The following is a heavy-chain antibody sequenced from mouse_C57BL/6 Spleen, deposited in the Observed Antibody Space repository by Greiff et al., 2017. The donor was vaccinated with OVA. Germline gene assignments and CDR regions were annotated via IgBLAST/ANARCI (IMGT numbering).Heavy chain of an antibody. D-gene: IGHD1-1*01. CDR3: ARRDYYGSSHWYFDV. CDR1: GYTFTSYW. Sequence: QVQLQQPGAELVMPGASVKLSCKASGYTFTSYWMHWVKQRPGQGLEWIGEIDPSDSYTNYNQKFKGKSTLTVAKSSSPAYMQLSSLTSEDSAFYYCARRDYYGSSHWYFDVWGTGTTVTVSS. V-gene: IGHV1-69*01. CDR2: IDPSDSYT. J-gene: IGHJ1*03.